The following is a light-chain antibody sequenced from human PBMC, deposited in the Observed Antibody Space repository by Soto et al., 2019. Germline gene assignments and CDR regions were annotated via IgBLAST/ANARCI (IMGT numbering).Light chain of an antibody. J-gene: IGKJ4*01. CDR3: HHYNSYGK. CDR1: QSIDRW. V-gene: IGKV1-5*01. Sequence: DIHMTQSPSTLPASVGYRGTITFRASQSIDRWLAWYQQRPGKAPKILIYHASSLETGVPSRFSGSRSGTEFNPTTSSLQPADFPNSYCHHYNSYGKFGKGSXVEIK. CDR2: HAS.